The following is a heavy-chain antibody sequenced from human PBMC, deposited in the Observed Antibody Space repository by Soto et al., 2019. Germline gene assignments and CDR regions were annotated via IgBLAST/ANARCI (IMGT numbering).Heavy chain of an antibody. V-gene: IGHV4-30-4*01. CDR3: ARDSHIVVRSVRYYYYGIDV. Sequence: QVQLQESGPGLVKPSQTLSLTCTVSGGSIGSGDYYWSWIRQPPGKGLEWIGYIYYSGSTYYNPALESRVTISVDTSNNQFSLKLSSVTAADTAVYYCARDSHIVVRSVRYYYYGIDVWGQGHTVTVSS. J-gene: IGHJ6*02. CDR1: GGSIGSGDYY. D-gene: IGHD2-21*01. CDR2: IYYSGST.